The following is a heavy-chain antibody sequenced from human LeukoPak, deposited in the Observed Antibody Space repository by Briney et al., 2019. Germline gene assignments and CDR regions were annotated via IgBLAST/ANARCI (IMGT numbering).Heavy chain of an antibody. V-gene: IGHV3-53*01. CDR1: GFTVSSNY. J-gene: IGHJ4*02. CDR2: IYSGGST. CDR3: ARDQFAFGLFDY. D-gene: IGHD3/OR15-3a*01. Sequence: PGGTLRNPCVASGFTVSSNYMSGLRQAPRKGLEWVSVIYSGGSTYYADSVKGRFTISRDSSKNTLYLQMNSLRAEDTAVYYCARDQFAFGLFDYWGQGTLVTVSS.